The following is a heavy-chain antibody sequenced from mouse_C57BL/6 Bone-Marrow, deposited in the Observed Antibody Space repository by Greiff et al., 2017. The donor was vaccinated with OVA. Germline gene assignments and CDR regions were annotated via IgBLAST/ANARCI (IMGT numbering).Heavy chain of an antibody. V-gene: IGHV14-4*01. J-gene: IGHJ2*01. CDR2: IDPENGDT. CDR1: GFNIKDDY. CDR3: TGVYYFDY. Sequence: EVQGVESGAELVRPGASVKLSCTASGFNIKDDYMHWVKQRPEQGLEWIGWIDPENGDTEYASKFQGKATITADTSSNTAYLQLSSLTSEDTAVYYCTGVYYFDYWGQGTTLTVSS.